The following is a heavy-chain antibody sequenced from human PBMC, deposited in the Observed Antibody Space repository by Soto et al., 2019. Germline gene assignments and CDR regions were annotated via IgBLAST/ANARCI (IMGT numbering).Heavy chain of an antibody. J-gene: IGHJ4*02. CDR3: AREPRRGHNFDY. Sequence: EVQLVESGGGLIQPGGSLRLSCAASGFTVTRNYMSWVRQAPGKGLERVSVIFSGGTTDYADSVKGRFTISRDNSKNTLYHQMNSLRVDDTAEYYCAREPRRGHNFDYWGQGTLVTVSS. CDR2: IFSGGTT. V-gene: IGHV3-53*01. CDR1: GFTVTRNY.